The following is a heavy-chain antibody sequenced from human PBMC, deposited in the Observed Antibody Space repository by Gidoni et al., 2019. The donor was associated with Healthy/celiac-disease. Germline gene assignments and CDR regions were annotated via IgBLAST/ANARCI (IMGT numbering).Heavy chain of an antibody. CDR1: GFTFSSYA. CDR3: AKGFTIFGVVDRFQH. CDR2: ISGSGGST. D-gene: IGHD3-3*01. J-gene: IGHJ1*01. Sequence: EVQLLESGGGLVQPGGSLRLSCAASGFTFSSYAMSWVRQAPGKGLEWVSAISGSGGSTYYADSVKGRFTISRDNTKNTLYLQMNSLRAEDTAVYYCAKGFTIFGVVDRFQHWGQGTLVTVSS. V-gene: IGHV3-23*01.